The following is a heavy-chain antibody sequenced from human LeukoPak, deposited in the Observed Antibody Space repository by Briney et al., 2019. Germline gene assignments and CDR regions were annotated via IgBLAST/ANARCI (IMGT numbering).Heavy chain of an antibody. Sequence: SETLSLTCAVSGYSISSGDYWGWIRQPPGTGLEWIGGIYHSGSTHYNPSLKSRVTISVDTSKNQFSLKLSSVTAADTAVYYCARNTTEVVTAKWFDPWGQGTLVTVSS. CDR2: IYHSGST. CDR1: GYSISSGDY. D-gene: IGHD2-21*02. V-gene: IGHV4-38-2*01. CDR3: ARNTTEVVTAKWFDP. J-gene: IGHJ5*02.